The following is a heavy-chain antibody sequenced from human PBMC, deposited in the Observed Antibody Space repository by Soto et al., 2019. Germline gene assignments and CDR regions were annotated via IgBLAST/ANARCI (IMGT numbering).Heavy chain of an antibody. J-gene: IGHJ4*02. CDR2: IYYSGGT. CDR3: VRVVEAATRHTGDFDY. CDR1: GGSINSGHHF. D-gene: IGHD2-15*01. V-gene: IGHV4-39*02. Sequence: NLSLTCSVSGGSINSGHHFWAWIRQAPGKGLEFIGSIYYSGGTYYNPSLKSRVTISADTSKNQVSLMLNSVTAADTAVYYCVRVVEAATRHTGDFDYWGQGALVTVSA.